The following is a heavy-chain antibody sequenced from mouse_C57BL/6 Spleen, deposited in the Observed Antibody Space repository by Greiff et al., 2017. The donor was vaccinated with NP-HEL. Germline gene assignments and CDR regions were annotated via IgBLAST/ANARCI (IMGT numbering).Heavy chain of an antibody. CDR2: ISYDGSN. J-gene: IGHJ3*01. CDR3: ARVGYGSSFWFAY. D-gene: IGHD1-1*01. Sequence: DVQLQESGPGLVKPSQSLSLTCSVTGYSITSGYYWNWIRQFPGNKLEWMGYISYDGSNNYNPSLKNRISITRYTSKNQFFMKLNSVTTEDTATYYCARVGYGSSFWFAYWGQGTLVTVSA. V-gene: IGHV3-6*01. CDR1: GYSITSGYY.